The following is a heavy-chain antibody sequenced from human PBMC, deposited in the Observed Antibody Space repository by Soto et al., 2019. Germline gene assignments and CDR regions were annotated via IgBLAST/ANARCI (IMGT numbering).Heavy chain of an antibody. V-gene: IGHV4-39*01. J-gene: IGHJ4*02. Sequence: QLQLQESGPGLAKPSETLSLTCTVSGGSISSSSYYWGWIRQPPGKGLEWIGSIYYSGSTYYNPSLKSRVTISVDTSKNQFSLKLSSVTAADTAVYYCARLDRGYSYGPGQAYYFDYWGQGTLVTVSS. CDR1: GGSISSSSYY. D-gene: IGHD5-18*01. CDR2: IYYSGST. CDR3: ARLDRGYSYGPGQAYYFDY.